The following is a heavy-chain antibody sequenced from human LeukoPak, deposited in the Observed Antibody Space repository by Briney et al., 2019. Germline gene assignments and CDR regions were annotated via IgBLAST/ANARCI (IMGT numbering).Heavy chain of an antibody. CDR1: GFTCSSCW. J-gene: IGHJ5*02. Sequence: GSLRLSCAVSGFTCSSCWMNWVRQAPGKGLEWVATVNEDGTAKFHVDSVKGRFTIFRDNTRSSLDLQMNSLTVEDTAMYYCEAPAAAWGQGTLVTVSS. CDR3: EAPAAA. CDR2: VNEDGTAK. V-gene: IGHV3-7*01. D-gene: IGHD6-25*01.